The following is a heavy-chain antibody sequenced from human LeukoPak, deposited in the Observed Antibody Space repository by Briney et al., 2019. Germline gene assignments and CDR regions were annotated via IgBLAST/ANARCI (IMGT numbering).Heavy chain of an antibody. CDR1: GYTFTSYD. V-gene: IGHV1-8*01. D-gene: IGHD4-17*01. J-gene: IGHJ3*02. Sequence: GASVKVSCKASGYTFTSYDINWVRQATGQGLEWMGWMNPNSGNTGYAQKLQGRVTMTTDTSTSTAYMELRSLRSDDTAVYYCARGTDYGGSPHAFDIRGQGTMVTVSS. CDR2: MNPNSGNT. CDR3: ARGTDYGGSPHAFDI.